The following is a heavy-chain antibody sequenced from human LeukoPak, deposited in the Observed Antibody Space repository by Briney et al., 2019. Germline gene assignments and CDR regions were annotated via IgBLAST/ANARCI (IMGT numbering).Heavy chain of an antibody. V-gene: IGHV3-23*01. CDR2: ISGSGGST. D-gene: IGHD6-6*01. J-gene: IGHJ4*02. CDR3: AKGTYSSSPRDY. Sequence: PGGSLTLSCAASGFTFSSCAMSWVRQAPGKGLEWVSAISGSGGSTYYAGSVKGRFTISRDNSKNTLFLQMHSLRAEDTAVYYCAKGTYSSSPRDYWGQGTLVTASS. CDR1: GFTFSSCA.